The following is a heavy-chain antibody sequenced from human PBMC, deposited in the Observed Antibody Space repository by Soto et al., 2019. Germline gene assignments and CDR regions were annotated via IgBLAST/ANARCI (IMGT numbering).Heavy chain of an antibody. Sequence: QVQLVQSGAEVKKPGASVKVACKASGYTVTTYSMHWVRQAPGQRLEWMGWMNPLNGDTKYSQRFQGRLTIIRDTIASTAYMALSTLRSEGTSIYYCARGNSGEFDIWGQGTMVPVSS. D-gene: IGHD2-15*01. V-gene: IGHV1-3*01. CDR1: GYTVTTYS. J-gene: IGHJ3*02. CDR3: ARGNSGEFDI. CDR2: MNPLNGDT.